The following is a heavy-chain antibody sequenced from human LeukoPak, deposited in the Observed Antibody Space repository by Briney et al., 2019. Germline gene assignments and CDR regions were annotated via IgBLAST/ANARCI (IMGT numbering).Heavy chain of an antibody. CDR2: ISGSGENT. Sequence: GGSLRLSCAASGFTFSSYAVSWVRQAPGKGLEWVSAISGSGENTNYADSVKGRFTMSRDNSRNMLYLQMNSLRDEDTAKYYCAKTVSGSYSYQGGDYWGQGTLVTVSS. V-gene: IGHV3-23*01. D-gene: IGHD3-10*01. CDR3: AKTVSGSYSYQGGDY. J-gene: IGHJ4*02. CDR1: GFTFSSYA.